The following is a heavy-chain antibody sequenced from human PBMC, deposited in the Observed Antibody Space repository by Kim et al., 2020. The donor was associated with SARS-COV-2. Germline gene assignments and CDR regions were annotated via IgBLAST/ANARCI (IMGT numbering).Heavy chain of an antibody. J-gene: IGHJ4*02. D-gene: IGHD2-2*01. CDR2: SGDT. CDR3: ARMYDYAPY. Sequence: SGDTNHNPSLKSRVTMSLDTSRNLFSLKLRSVTAADTAVYYCARMYDYAPYWGQGALVTVSS. V-gene: IGHV4-59*08.